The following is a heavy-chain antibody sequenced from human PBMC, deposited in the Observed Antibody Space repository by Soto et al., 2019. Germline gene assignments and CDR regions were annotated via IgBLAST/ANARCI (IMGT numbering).Heavy chain of an antibody. V-gene: IGHV1-69*08. CDR2: IIPILGIA. Sequence: QVQLVQSGAEVKKPGSSVKVSCKASGGTFSSYTISWVRQAPGQGLEWMGRIIPILGIANYAQKFQGRVTITADKSTSTAYMELSSLRSEDTAVYYCARDPMVSGDDWYFDLWGRGTLVTVSS. CDR1: GGTFSSYT. CDR3: ARDPMVSGDDWYFDL. J-gene: IGHJ2*01. D-gene: IGHD2-8*01.